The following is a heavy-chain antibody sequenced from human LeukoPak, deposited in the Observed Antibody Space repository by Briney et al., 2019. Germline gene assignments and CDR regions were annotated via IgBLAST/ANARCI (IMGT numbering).Heavy chain of an antibody. CDR3: ARDRQYYYGSGSYYNRRRYYYYYMDV. D-gene: IGHD3-10*01. CDR1: GHTFSSYA. CDR2: IIPIFGTA. V-gene: IGHV1-69*13. Sequence: SVKVSCKASGHTFSSYAISWVRQAPGQGLEWMGGIIPIFGTANYAQKFQGRVTITADESTSTAYMELSSLRSEDTAVYYCARDRQYYYGSGSYYNRRRYYYYYMDVWGKGTTVTISS. J-gene: IGHJ6*03.